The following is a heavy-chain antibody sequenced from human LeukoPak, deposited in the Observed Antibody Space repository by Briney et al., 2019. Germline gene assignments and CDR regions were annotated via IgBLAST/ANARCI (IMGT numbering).Heavy chain of an antibody. J-gene: IGHJ4*02. CDR2: ISGSGGST. CDR3: ADAPVTYYYDSSGPDY. D-gene: IGHD3-22*01. CDR1: GFTFSSYA. V-gene: IGHV3-23*01. Sequence: GGSLRLSCAASGFTFSSYAMSWVRQAPGKGLEWVSAISGSGGSTYYADSVKGRFAISRDNSKNTLYLQMNSLRAEDTAVYYCADAPVTYYYDSSGPDYWGQGTLVTVSS.